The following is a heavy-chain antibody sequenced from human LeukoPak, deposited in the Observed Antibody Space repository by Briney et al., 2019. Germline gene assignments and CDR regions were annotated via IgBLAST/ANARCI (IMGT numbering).Heavy chain of an antibody. J-gene: IGHJ4*02. CDR3: TKDTTAELRWGDFGY. CDR1: GFNLDSYA. V-gene: IGHV3-9*01. CDR2: ITWNSGII. Sequence: AGRSLRLSCAASGFNLDSYAMRWVRHAPGKGLEWVSGITWNSGIIDYVYSVDGRFTLSRNNARNSLYLLMNSLRPEDTAFYYCTKDTTAELRWGDFGYWGQGPLVTVSS. D-gene: IGHD4-23*01.